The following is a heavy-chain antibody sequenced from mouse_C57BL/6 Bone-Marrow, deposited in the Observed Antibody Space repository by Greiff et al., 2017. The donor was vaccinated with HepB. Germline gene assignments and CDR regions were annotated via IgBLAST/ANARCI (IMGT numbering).Heavy chain of an antibody. J-gene: IGHJ2*01. D-gene: IGHD1-1*01. CDR2: IDPEDGDT. V-gene: IGHV14-1*01. Sequence: EVQLQESGAELVRPGASVKLSCTASGFNIKDYYMHWVKQRPEQGLEWIGRIDPEDGDTEYAPKFQGKATMTADTASNTPYLQLSSLTSEDTAVYYCTYYYGSNYFDCWGQGTTLTVSS. CDR1: GFNIKDYY. CDR3: TYYYGSNYFDC.